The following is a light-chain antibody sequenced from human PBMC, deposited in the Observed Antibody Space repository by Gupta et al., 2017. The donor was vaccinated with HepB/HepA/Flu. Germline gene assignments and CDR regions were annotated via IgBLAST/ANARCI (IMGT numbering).Light chain of an antibody. V-gene: IGKV4-1*01. J-gene: IGKJ3*01. Sequence: DIVMTQSPDSLAVSLGARATINCKSSQSVLHSSNTKNYLAWYQQKPGQPPKLLIYWASTRESGVPDRFSGGGSGTDFTLTISSLQAEDAAVYYCQQYDSTPFTFGHGTKVDIK. CDR2: WAS. CDR3: QQYDSTPFT. CDR1: QSVLHSSNTKNY.